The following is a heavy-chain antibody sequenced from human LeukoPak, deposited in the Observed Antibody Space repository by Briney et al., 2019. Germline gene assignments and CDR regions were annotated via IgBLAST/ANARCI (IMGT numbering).Heavy chain of an antibody. J-gene: IGHJ4*02. D-gene: IGHD2-21*01. CDR2: INHSGST. CDR1: GGSFSGYY. CDR3: ALAPDSIDY. V-gene: IGHV4-34*01. Sequence: SETLSLTCAVYGGSFSGYYWSWIRQPPGKGLEWIGEINHSGSTNYNPSLKSRVTISVDTSKNQFSLKLSSVTAADTAVYYCALAPDSIDYWGQGTLVTVSS.